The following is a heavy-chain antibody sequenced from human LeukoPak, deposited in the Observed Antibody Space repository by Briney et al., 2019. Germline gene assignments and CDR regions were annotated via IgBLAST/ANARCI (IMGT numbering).Heavy chain of an antibody. CDR3: ARDNYSYRLDL. CDR1: GLSFSNYA. V-gene: IGHV3-23*01. Sequence: GGSLRLSCAASGLSFSNYAMYWVRQAPGKGLEWASAIGGSGGNIFYTDSVKGRFTISRDNSKNTLYLHMNSLRAEDTAIYYCARDNYSYRLDLWGQGTLVTVSS. J-gene: IGHJ5*02. CDR2: IGGSGGNI. D-gene: IGHD2-21*01.